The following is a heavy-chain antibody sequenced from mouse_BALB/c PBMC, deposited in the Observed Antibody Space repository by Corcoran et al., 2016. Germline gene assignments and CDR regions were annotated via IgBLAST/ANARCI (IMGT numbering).Heavy chain of an antibody. CDR1: GYSITSGYY. V-gene: IGHV3-6*02. Sequence: DVQLQESGPGLVKPSQSLSLTCSVTGYSITSGYYWNWIRQFPGNKLEWMGYISYDGSNNYNPSLKNRISITRDTSKHQFFLKLNSVTTEDTATYYCARDRDFDYWGQGTTLTVSS. J-gene: IGHJ2*01. CDR2: ISYDGSN. CDR3: ARDRDFDY.